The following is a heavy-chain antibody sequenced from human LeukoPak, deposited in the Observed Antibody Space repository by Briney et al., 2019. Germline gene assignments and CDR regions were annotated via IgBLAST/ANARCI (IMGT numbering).Heavy chain of an antibody. CDR3: AREGGYCSGGSCYSVDWFDP. Sequence: SAKVSCKASGGTFSSYAISWVRQAPGQGLEWMGGIIPIFGTANYAQKFQGRVTITADESTSTAYMELSSLRSEDTAVYYCAREGGYCSGGSCYSVDWFDPWGQGTLVTVSS. V-gene: IGHV1-69*01. CDR1: GGTFSSYA. CDR2: IIPIFGTA. D-gene: IGHD2-15*01. J-gene: IGHJ5*02.